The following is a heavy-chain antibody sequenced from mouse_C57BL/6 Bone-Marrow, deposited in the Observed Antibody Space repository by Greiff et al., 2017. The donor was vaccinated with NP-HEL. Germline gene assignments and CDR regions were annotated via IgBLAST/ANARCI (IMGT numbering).Heavy chain of an antibody. J-gene: IGHJ3*01. CDR3: ARLHDYDGFAY. CDR2: ISNGGGST. Sequence: EVKLVESGGGLVQPGGSLKLSCAASGFTFSDYYMYWVRQTPEKRLEWVAYISNGGGSTYYPDTVKGRFTISRDNAKNTLYLQMSRLKSEDTAMYYCARLHDYDGFAYWGQGTLVTVSA. V-gene: IGHV5-12*01. CDR1: GFTFSDYY. D-gene: IGHD2-4*01.